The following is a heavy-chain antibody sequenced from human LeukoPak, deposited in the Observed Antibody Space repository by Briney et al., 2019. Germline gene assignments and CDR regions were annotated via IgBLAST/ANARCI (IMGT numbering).Heavy chain of an antibody. CDR2: ISAYNGNT. CDR3: ARSGYCSGGSCYPDHWFGP. Sequence: ASVKVSCKASGYTFTSYGISWVRQAPGQGLEWMGWISAYNGNTNYAQKLQGRVTMTTDTSTSTAYMELRSLRSDDTAVYYCARSGYCSGGSCYPDHWFGPWGQGTLVTVSS. D-gene: IGHD2-15*01. V-gene: IGHV1-18*01. J-gene: IGHJ5*02. CDR1: GYTFTSYG.